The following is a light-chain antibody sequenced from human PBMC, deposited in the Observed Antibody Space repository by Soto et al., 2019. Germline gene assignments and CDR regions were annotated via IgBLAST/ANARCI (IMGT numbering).Light chain of an antibody. V-gene: IGKV3-20*01. CDR1: QSVSSSY. J-gene: IGKJ1*01. CDR3: QQYGSSSTWT. Sequence: EIVLTQSPGTLSLSPGERATLSCRASQSVSSSYLGWYQQKPGQAPRLLIYGTSSRATDIPDRFSGSGSGADFTLTISRLEPEDFAVYYCQQYGSSSTWTFGQGNKV. CDR2: GTS.